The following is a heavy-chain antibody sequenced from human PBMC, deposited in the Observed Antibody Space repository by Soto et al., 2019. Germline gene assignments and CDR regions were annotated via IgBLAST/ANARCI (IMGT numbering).Heavy chain of an antibody. CDR3: AKQPSSSSGNNWFDP. J-gene: IGHJ5*02. D-gene: IGHD6-6*01. CDR2: IIPILGIA. CDR1: GGTFSSYT. V-gene: IGHV1-69*02. Sequence: QVQLVQSGAEVKKPGSSVKVSCKASGGTFSSYTISWVRQAPGQGLEWMGRIIPILGIANYAQKFQGRDTITADKSTSTAYMELSSLRSEDTAVYYCAKQPSSSSGNNWFDPWGQGTLVTVSS.